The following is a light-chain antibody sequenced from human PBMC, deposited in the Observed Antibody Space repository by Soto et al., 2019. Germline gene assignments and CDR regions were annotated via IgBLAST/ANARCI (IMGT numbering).Light chain of an antibody. J-gene: IGKJ1*01. CDR3: QQYNRWPLT. CDR1: QSVVSN. CDR2: GTS. Sequence: ELVMPKFTATLSVAPGERATLYCRASQSVVSNVAWYQHKPGQAPRLLIHGTSTRATGFPDRFSGSGSGTDFTLTITSLQSEDFAVYYCQQYNRWPLTFGQGTKWIS. V-gene: IGKV3-15*01.